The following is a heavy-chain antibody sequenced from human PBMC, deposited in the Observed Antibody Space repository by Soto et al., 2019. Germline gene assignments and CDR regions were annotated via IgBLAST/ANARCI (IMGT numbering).Heavy chain of an antibody. J-gene: IGHJ3*02. CDR3: AREDAGYSSGLDAFDI. D-gene: IGHD6-19*01. V-gene: IGHV4-59*01. CDR2: IYYSGST. Sequence: QVQLQESGPGLVKPSETLSLTCTVSGGSISSYYWSWIRQPPGKGLEWIGYIYYSGSTNYNPSLKSRVTISVDTSKNQFSLKLSSVTAADTAVYYCAREDAGYSSGLDAFDIWGQGTMVTVSS. CDR1: GGSISSYY.